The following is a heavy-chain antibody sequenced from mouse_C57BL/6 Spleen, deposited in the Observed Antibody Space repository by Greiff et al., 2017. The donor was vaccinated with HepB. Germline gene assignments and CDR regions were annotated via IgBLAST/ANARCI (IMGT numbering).Heavy chain of an antibody. D-gene: IGHD2-5*01. CDR2: ISSGGDYI. Sequence: DVMLVESGEGLVKPGGSLKLSCAASGFTFSSYAMSWVRQTPEKRLEWVAYISSGGDYIYYADTVKGRFTISRDNARNTLYLQMSSLKSEDTAMYYCTRAGDSNYWYFDVWGTGTTVTVSS. CDR3: TRAGDSNYWYFDV. CDR1: GFTFSSYA. J-gene: IGHJ1*03. V-gene: IGHV5-9-1*02.